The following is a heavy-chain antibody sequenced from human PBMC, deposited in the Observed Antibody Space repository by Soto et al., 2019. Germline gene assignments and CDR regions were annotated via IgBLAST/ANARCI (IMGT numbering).Heavy chain of an antibody. Sequence: EVQLVESGGGLVQPGGSLRLSCAASGFTFSSYWMHWVRQAPGKGLVWVSRINSDGSSTSYADSVKGRFTISRDNAKNTLYLQMNSLRAEDTAVYYCVRTSVVVAAATRADYWGQGTLVTVSS. CDR1: GFTFSSYW. D-gene: IGHD2-15*01. V-gene: IGHV3-74*01. CDR3: VRTSVVVAAATRADY. J-gene: IGHJ4*02. CDR2: INSDGSST.